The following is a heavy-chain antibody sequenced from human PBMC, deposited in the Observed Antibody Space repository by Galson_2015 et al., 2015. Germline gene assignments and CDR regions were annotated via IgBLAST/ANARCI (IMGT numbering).Heavy chain of an antibody. CDR2: IGANGIT. J-gene: IGHJ4*02. CDR1: GVPGGSSD. Sequence: SLRLSCAASGVPGGSSDLSWVGQAPGRGLEEVSVIGANGITYYADSVKGRFAVSRDRSKDTVYLQMNSLTAEDTAIYYCAGFDSSGYNLRGTLMAYWGQGTLFTVSS. V-gene: IGHV3-53*01. D-gene: IGHD3-22*01. CDR3: AGFDSSGYNLRGTLMAY.